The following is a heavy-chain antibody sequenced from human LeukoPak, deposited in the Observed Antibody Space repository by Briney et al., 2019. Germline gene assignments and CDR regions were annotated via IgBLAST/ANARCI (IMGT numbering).Heavy chain of an antibody. J-gene: IGHJ5*02. CDR1: GGSSSSGGCS. D-gene: IGHD2-21*01. CDR3: ARDSSGDGWFDP. V-gene: IGHV4-30-2*01. Sequence: PSETLSLTCAVSGGSSSSGGCSWSWIRQPPGKGLEWIGYIYHSGSTYYNPSLKSRVTISVDRSKNQFSLKLSSVTAADTAVYYCARDSSGDGWFDPWGQGTLVTVSS. CDR2: IYHSGST.